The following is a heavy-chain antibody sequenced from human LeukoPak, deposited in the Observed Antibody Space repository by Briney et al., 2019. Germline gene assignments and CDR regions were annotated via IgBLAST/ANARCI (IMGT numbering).Heavy chain of an antibody. D-gene: IGHD5-18*01. Sequence: SETPSLTCTVSGGSISSRTYYWAWIRQPPGQGLEWIGNIYYSGSTYYNPSLKSRVTISVDTSKNQFSLKLSSVTAADTAVYYCARGKGSYGFFDYWGQGTLVTVSS. J-gene: IGHJ4*02. CDR3: ARGKGSYGFFDY. CDR2: IYYSGST. CDR1: GGSISSRTYY. V-gene: IGHV4-39*07.